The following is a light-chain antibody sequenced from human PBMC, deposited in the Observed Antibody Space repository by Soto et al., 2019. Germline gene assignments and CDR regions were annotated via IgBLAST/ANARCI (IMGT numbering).Light chain of an antibody. V-gene: IGKV3-15*01. CDR2: GAS. CDR1: QSVSSN. J-gene: IGKJ1*01. Sequence: EIVLTQSPATLSLSPGERATLSCRASQSVSSNLAWYQQKPGQAPRLLIYGASTRATGIPARFSGSGSGTDFTLTISSLQPDDFATYYCQQYDSFSVTFGQGTKVDI. CDR3: QQYDSFSVT.